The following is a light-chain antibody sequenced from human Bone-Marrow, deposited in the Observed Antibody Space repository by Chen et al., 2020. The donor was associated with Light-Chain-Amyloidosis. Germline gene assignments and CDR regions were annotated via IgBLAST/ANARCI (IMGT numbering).Light chain of an antibody. CDR1: SSDVGGDNH. Sequence: QSALTQPASVSGSPGQSITISCTGTSSDVGGDNHVSWYQQHPDKAPKLMIYEVTNRPSWVPDRFSGSKSHNTASLTISGPQTEDEADYFCSSYTITNTLVFGSGTRVTGL. CDR3: SSYTITNTLV. CDR2: EVT. V-gene: IGLV2-14*01. J-gene: IGLJ1*01.